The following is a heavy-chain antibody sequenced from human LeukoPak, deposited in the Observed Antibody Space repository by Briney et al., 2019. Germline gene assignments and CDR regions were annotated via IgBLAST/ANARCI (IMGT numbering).Heavy chain of an antibody. CDR2: ISGSGVST. CDR1: GFRFSSYA. CDR3: AKDNAYYYADY. V-gene: IGHV3-23*01. J-gene: IGHJ4*02. Sequence: PGGSLRLSCAASGFRFSSYAMSWVRQAPGKGLEWVSAISGSGVSTYYADSVKGRFTVSRDNSKNTLYLQMNSLRAEDTAVYYCAKDNAYYYADYWGQGTLVTVSS. D-gene: IGHD3-10*01.